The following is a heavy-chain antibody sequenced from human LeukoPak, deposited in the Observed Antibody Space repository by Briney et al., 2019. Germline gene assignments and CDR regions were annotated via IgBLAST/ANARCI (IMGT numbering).Heavy chain of an antibody. D-gene: IGHD6-13*01. CDR3: ARLRVGAAGLDY. CDR1: GGSISSYY. Sequence: SETLSLTCTVPGGSISSYYWSWIRQPPGEGLEWIGYIYYSGNTNYNPSLQSRVTISVDTSKNQFSLKLSSVTAADTAVYYCARLRVGAAGLDYWGQGTLVTVSS. CDR2: IYYSGNT. V-gene: IGHV4-59*08. J-gene: IGHJ4*02.